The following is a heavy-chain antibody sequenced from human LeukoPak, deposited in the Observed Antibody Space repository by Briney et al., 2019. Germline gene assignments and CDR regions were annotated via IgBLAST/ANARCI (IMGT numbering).Heavy chain of an antibody. V-gene: IGHV4-30-4*08. Sequence: KPSQTLSLTCTVSGGSISSGDYHWSWIRQPPGKGLEWIGYIYYSGSTYYNPSLKSRVTISVDTSKNQFSLKLSSVTAADTAVYYCARGDDYYYYMDVWGKGTTVTVSS. CDR1: GGSISSGDYH. J-gene: IGHJ6*03. CDR3: ARGDDYYYYMDV. CDR2: IYYSGST.